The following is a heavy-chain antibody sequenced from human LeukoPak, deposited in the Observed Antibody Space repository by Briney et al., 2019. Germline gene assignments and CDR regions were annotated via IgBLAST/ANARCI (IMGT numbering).Heavy chain of an antibody. D-gene: IGHD6-13*01. CDR2: IYYSGST. CDR3: ARDGGSSWANWFDP. V-gene: IGHV4-61*01. CDR1: GGSVSSGCYY. J-gene: IGHJ5*02. Sequence: PSETLSLTCTVSGGSVSSGCYYWSWIRQPPGKGLEWIGYIYYSGSTNYNPSLKSRVTISVDTSKNQFSLKLSSVTAADTAVYYCARDGGSSWANWFDPWGQGTLVTVSS.